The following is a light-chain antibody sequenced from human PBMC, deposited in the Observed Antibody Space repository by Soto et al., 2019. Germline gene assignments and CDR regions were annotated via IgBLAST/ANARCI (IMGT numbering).Light chain of an antibody. CDR2: DAA. V-gene: IGKV1-39*01. CDR3: KQNYGARFT. J-gene: IGKJ3*01. Sequence: DVQMTQSPYSLSAAVGHRVTIACRASQNINTYLNWYQQKPGKAPKLLIFDAASLQNGVPSRFSGGGSRTDFTLTITSLQPEDFATYYCKQNYGARFTCGPLSKVNIK. CDR1: QNINTY.